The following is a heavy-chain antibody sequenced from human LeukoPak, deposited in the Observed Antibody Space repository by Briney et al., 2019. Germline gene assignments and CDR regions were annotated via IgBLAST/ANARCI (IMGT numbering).Heavy chain of an antibody. V-gene: IGHV3-30*03. Sequence: GRSLRLSCAASGFTLSSHGMHWVRQAPGKGLEWVAVISYDGSTKSYADSVRGRFTISRDNSKHTLFLQMDSLRTEDTAVYYYARDVDTAMVSYSFFDYWGQGTLVTVSS. D-gene: IGHD5-18*01. CDR1: GFTLSSHG. CDR3: ARDVDTAMVSYSFFDY. CDR2: ISYDGSTK. J-gene: IGHJ4*02.